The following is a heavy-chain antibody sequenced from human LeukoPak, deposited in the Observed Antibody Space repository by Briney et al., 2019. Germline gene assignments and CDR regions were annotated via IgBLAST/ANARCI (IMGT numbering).Heavy chain of an antibody. CDR3: ARGSYHCGGDCLDY. CDR1: GFTFSSYA. V-gene: IGHV3-23*01. Sequence: GGSLRLSCAASGFTFSSYAMSWVRQAPGKGLEWVSAISGSGGSTYYADSVKGRFTISRDNSKNTLYLQMNSLRAEDTAVYYCARGSYHCGGDCLDYWGQGTLVTVSS. D-gene: IGHD2-21*02. J-gene: IGHJ4*02. CDR2: ISGSGGST.